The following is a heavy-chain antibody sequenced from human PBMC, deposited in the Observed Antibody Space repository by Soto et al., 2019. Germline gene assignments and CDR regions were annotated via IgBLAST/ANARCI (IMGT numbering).Heavy chain of an antibody. V-gene: IGHV3-30-3*01. CDR3: ARERIDVLGIYYYYYGMDV. Sequence: GGSLRLSCAASGFTFSSYAMHWVRQAPGKGLEWVAVISYDGSNKYYADSVKGRFTISRDNSKNTLYLQMNSLRAEDMAVYYCARERIDVLGIYYYYYGMDVWGQGTTVTVSS. D-gene: IGHD3-10*02. CDR2: ISYDGSNK. CDR1: GFTFSSYA. J-gene: IGHJ6*02.